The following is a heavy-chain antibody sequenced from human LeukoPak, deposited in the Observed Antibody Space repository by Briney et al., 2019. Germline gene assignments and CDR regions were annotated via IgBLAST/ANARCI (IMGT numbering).Heavy chain of an antibody. Sequence: PSETLSLTCPVSGCSIGSGGYYWSWIRQHPGKGLEWIGYIYYSGSTHYNPSLKSRVTISVDTSKNQFSLKLSSVTAADTAVYYCARGGSYTPLDYWGQGTLVTVSS. CDR2: IYYSGST. J-gene: IGHJ4*02. D-gene: IGHD3-16*02. V-gene: IGHV4-31*03. CDR1: GCSIGSGGYY. CDR3: ARGGSYTPLDY.